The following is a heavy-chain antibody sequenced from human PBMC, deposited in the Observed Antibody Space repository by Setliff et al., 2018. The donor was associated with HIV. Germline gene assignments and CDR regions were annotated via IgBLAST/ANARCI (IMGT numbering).Heavy chain of an antibody. V-gene: IGHV4-34*01. CDR1: GGSFSGYY. Sequence: SETLSLTCAVYGGSFSGYYWSWIRQPPGKGLEWIGEINHSGSTKYNPSLKSRVTISVDTSKNQFSLKLSSVTAADTAVYYCARPYSYSSGWYFPWRDYYYMDVWGKGTTVTVSS. CDR2: INHSGST. D-gene: IGHD6-19*01. J-gene: IGHJ6*03. CDR3: ARPYSYSSGWYFPWRDYYYMDV.